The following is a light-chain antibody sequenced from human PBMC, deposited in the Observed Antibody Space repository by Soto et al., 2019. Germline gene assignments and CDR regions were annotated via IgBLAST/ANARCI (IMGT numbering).Light chain of an antibody. V-gene: IGKV1-8*01. CDR2: AAS. CDR1: QGISSY. CDR3: RQYYSYPRT. J-gene: IGKJ1*01. Sequence: AIRMTQSPSSLSASTGDRVTITCRASQGISSYLAWYQQKPGKAPKLLIYAASTLQSGVPSRLSGSGSGTDFTLTISCLQAEDFATYYCRQYYSYPRTFGQGTKVEIK.